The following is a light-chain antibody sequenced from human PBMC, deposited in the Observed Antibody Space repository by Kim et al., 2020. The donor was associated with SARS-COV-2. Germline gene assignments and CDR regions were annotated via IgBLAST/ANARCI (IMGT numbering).Light chain of an antibody. CDR2: AAS. CDR3: QKYGSGPRT. V-gene: IGKV1-27*01. J-gene: IGKJ1*01. CDR1: QDINNY. Sequence: ASVGDRVIITCRASQDINNYLAWYQQKPGEVPKLLIYAASALQSGVPYRFSGSGSGRDVTIAISSLQPEDVGTYYCQKYGSGPRTLGQGTKVESK.